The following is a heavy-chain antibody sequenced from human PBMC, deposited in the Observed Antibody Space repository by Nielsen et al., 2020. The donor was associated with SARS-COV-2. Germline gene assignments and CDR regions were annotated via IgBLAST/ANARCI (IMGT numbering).Heavy chain of an antibody. CDR3: TTDSYCSSTSCSRPYYYYGMDV. CDR1: GFTFSSYG. J-gene: IGHJ6*02. V-gene: IGHV3-66*01. D-gene: IGHD2-2*01. Sequence: GESLKISCAASGFTFSSYGMHWVRQAPGKGLEWVSVIYSGGSTYYADSVKGRFTISRDNSKNTLYLQMNSLRAEDTAVYYCTTDSYCSSTSCSRPYYYYGMDVWGQGTTVTVSS. CDR2: IYSGGST.